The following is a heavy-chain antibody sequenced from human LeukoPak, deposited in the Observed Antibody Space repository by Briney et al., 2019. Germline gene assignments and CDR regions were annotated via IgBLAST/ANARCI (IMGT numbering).Heavy chain of an antibody. CDR1: GGSISSGGHY. V-gene: IGHV4-31*03. J-gene: IGHJ4*02. CDR2: IYYSGST. CDR3: AREGTGRGSGYYYGLFDY. D-gene: IGHD3-22*01. Sequence: ASETLSLTCTVSGGSISSGGHYWSWLRQPPGKGLEWIGYIYYSGSTYYNPSLKSRVTISVDTSKNQISLNLNSVTAADTAVYYCAREGTGRGSGYYYGLFDYWGQGTLVTVSS.